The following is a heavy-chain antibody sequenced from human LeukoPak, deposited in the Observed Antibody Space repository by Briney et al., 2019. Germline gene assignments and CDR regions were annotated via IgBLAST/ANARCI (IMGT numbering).Heavy chain of an antibody. D-gene: IGHD3-9*01. Sequence: GGSLRLSRAASGFTFSSYGMHWVRQAPGKGLEWVAVISYDGSNKYYADSVKGRFTISRDNSKNTLYLQMNSLRAEDTALYHCARAIRYFDLNHHGGDAFDIWGQGTMVTVSS. CDR1: GFTFSSYG. CDR2: ISYDGSNK. V-gene: IGHV3-33*05. CDR3: ARAIRYFDLNHHGGDAFDI. J-gene: IGHJ3*02.